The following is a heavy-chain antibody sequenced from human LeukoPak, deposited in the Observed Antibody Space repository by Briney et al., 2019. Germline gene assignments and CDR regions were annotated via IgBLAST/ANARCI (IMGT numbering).Heavy chain of an antibody. CDR2: IYYSGST. V-gene: IGHV4-59*01. Sequence: SETLSLTCTVSGGSISSYYWSWIRQSPGKGLAWTGYIYYSGSTNYNPSLKSRVTISVDTSKNQFSLKLSSVTAADTAVYYCARTFLRYFDWLPSYYFDYWGQGTLVTVSS. D-gene: IGHD3-9*01. CDR1: GGSISSYY. CDR3: ARTFLRYFDWLPSYYFDY. J-gene: IGHJ4*02.